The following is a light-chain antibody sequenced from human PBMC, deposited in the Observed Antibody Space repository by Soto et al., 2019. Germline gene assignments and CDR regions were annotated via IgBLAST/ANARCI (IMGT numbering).Light chain of an antibody. Sequence: DIQMTQSPSSLSASVGAGVTVSCRASQNIGTYLNWYQQKSGKAPEVLISDASNLQSGVPSRFSGSGSGTDFTLTISRLEPEDFAVFYCQQYAVSPITFGQGTRLEI. J-gene: IGKJ5*01. CDR2: DAS. V-gene: IGKV1-39*01. CDR1: QNIGTY. CDR3: QQYAVSPIT.